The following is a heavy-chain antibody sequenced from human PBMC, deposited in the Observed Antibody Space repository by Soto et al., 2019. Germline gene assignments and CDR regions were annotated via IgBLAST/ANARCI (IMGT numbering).Heavy chain of an antibody. CDR2: INPNSGGT. J-gene: IGHJ4*02. V-gene: IGHV1-2*04. CDR3: ARVKSRGSYGPPDY. Sequence: QVQLVQSGAEVKKPGASVKVSCKASGYTFTGYYMHWVRQAPGQGLEWMGWINPNSGGTNYAQKFKGWVTMTRDTSISTAYMELSRLRSDDTAVYYCARVKSRGSYGPPDYWGQGTLVTVSS. CDR1: GYTFTGYY. D-gene: IGHD1-26*01.